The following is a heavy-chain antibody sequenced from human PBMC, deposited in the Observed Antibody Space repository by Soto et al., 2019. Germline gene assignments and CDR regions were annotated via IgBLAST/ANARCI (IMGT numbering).Heavy chain of an antibody. CDR3: TKGGIPRRYNIPKVDFDY. V-gene: IGHV3-23*01. J-gene: IGHJ4*02. Sequence: EVHLLESGGDLVQRGGSLRLSCAASGFIFSNYAMSWVRQAPGKGLGWVSAISGSGATTYYPDSVKGRFTISRDNSKNTLYLQMNSLRAEDTAVYYCTKGGIPRRYNIPKVDFDYWGQGSLVTVSS. D-gene: IGHD1-1*01. CDR1: GFIFSNYA. CDR2: ISGSGATT.